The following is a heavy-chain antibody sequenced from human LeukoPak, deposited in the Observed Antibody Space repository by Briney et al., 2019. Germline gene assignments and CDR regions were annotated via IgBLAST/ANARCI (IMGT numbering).Heavy chain of an antibody. CDR1: GFTFSDSA. CDR3: ARDLHYYVAMDV. Sequence: GGSLRLSCAASGFTFSDSAIHWVRQASGKGLEWVGRIRGKGYSDPPAYAASVKGRFTISRDDSKSMLFLQLNSLRAEDTALYYCARDLHYYVAMDVWGQGTTVTVSS. V-gene: IGHV3-73*01. J-gene: IGHJ6*02. D-gene: IGHD3-10*02. CDR2: IRGKGYSDPP.